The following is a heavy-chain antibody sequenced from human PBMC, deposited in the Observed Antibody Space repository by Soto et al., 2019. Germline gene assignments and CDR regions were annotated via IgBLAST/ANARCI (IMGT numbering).Heavy chain of an antibody. CDR3: ARGAVVNFDS. J-gene: IGHJ4*02. CDR2: IYHSGST. D-gene: IGHD2-21*01. Sequence: QLQLQESGSGLVKPSQTLSLTCAVSGGSISSGGSSWTWIRQPPGKGLEWIGYIYHSGSTYYNPALKSRVTISVDRSKTQFSLKLTSVTAADTAVYYCARGAVVNFDSWGQGTLVTVSS. CDR1: GGSISSGGSS. V-gene: IGHV4-30-2*01.